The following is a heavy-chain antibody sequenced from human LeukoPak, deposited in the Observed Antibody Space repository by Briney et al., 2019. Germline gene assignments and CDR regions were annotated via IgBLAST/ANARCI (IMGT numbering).Heavy chain of an antibody. Sequence: SETLSLTCTVSGGSVRSYYWSWIRQPPGKRLEWIGYIYHSGSTSYNPSLKSRVTILIDTSRNQFSLKLTFVSAADTAVYYCARSTEDTAMVTGFWGQGTLVTVSS. J-gene: IGHJ4*02. V-gene: IGHV4-59*02. CDR3: ARSTEDTAMVTGF. CDR1: GGSVRSYY. D-gene: IGHD5-18*01. CDR2: IYHSGST.